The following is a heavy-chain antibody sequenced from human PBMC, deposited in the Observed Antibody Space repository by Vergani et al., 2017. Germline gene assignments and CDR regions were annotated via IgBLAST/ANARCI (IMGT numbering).Heavy chain of an antibody. CDR2: IIPIFGTA. D-gene: IGHD2-15*01. CDR3: ARDRGWDIVVSDAFDI. CDR1: VGTFSSYA. Sequence: QVQLVQSGAEVKKPGSSVKVSCKASVGTFSSYAISWVRQAPGQGLEWMGGIIPIFGTAYYAQKFQGRVTITADESTGTAYMELSSLRSDDTAGYYCARDRGWDIVVSDAFDIWVEGTMVTVSS. V-gene: IGHV1-69*01. J-gene: IGHJ3*02.